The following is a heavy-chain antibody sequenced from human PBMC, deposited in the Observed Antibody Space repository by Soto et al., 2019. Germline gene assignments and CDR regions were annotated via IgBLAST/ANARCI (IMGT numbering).Heavy chain of an antibody. CDR3: ARGVDQLDSAYYFDY. J-gene: IGHJ4*02. D-gene: IGHD1-1*01. CDR1: GGSISRSTYY. CDR2: IYYSGST. V-gene: IGHV4-39*01. Sequence: SETLSLTCTVSGGSISRSTYYWGWIRQPPGKGLEWIGSIYYSGSTYYRPSLKSRVTISVDTSKNQFSLKLSSVTAADTAVYYCARGVDQLDSAYYFDYWGQGTLVTVSS.